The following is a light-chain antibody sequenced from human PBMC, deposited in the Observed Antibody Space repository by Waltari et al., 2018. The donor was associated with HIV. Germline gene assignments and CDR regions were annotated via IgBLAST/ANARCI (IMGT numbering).Light chain of an antibody. CDR2: DAA. V-gene: IGKV3-15*01. CDR1: QTIRST. J-gene: IGKJ5*01. Sequence: EILMTQSPATLSVSPGERANLSCRASQTIRSTLAWYQQKPGQAPRLLLYDAATRATGIPARFSGSGSGTEFTLTITSLQSEDFAVYYCQQYNNWPPITFGQGTRLEIK. CDR3: QQYNNWPPIT.